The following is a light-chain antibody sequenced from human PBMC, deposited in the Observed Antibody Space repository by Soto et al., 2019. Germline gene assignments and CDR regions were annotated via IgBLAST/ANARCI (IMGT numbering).Light chain of an antibody. CDR3: SSYTSISTLV. CDR1: SSDVGGYNY. Sequence: QAVVTQPVSVSGSPGQSITISCTGTSSDVGGYNYVSWYQQHPGKAPKLMIYEVTKRPSGVSNRFSGSKSGNTASLTISGLQAEDESDYYCSSYTSISTLVFGGGTKVTVL. V-gene: IGLV2-14*01. CDR2: EVT. J-gene: IGLJ2*01.